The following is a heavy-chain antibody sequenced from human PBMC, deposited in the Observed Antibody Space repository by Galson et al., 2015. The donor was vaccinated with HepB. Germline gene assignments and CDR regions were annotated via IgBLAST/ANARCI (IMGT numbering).Heavy chain of an antibody. CDR3: ARVIRRQWLVVGFDH. CDR1: GFTFSDYY. D-gene: IGHD6-19*01. CDR2: ISSSSSYT. Sequence: SLRLSCAASGFTFSDYYMSWIRQAPGKGLEWVSYISSSSSYTNYADSVKGRFTISRDNAKNSLYLQMNSLRAEDTAVYYCARVIRRQWLVVGFDHWGQGTLGSVSS. V-gene: IGHV3-11*05. J-gene: IGHJ5*02.